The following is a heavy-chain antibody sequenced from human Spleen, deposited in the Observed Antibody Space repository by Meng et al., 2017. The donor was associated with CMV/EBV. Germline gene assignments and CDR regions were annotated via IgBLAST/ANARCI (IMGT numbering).Heavy chain of an antibody. CDR3: ARRKASWSGYYSNWFDP. Sequence: GGSLRLSCVGSGFNFSTYWMSWVRQLPGKGLEWVSYISSSGSTIYYADSVKGRFTISRDNAKNSLYLQMNSLRAEDTAVYYCARRKASWSGYYSNWFDPWGQGTLVTVSS. D-gene: IGHD3-3*01. CDR1: GFNFSTYW. V-gene: IGHV3-48*04. CDR2: ISSSGSTI. J-gene: IGHJ5*02.